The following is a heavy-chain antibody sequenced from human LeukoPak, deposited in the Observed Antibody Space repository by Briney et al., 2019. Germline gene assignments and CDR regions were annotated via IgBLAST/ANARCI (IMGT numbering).Heavy chain of an antibody. J-gene: IGHJ4*02. Sequence: ASVKVSCKASGYTFTSYYMHWVRQAPGQGLECMGIINPSGGSTSYAQKFQGRVTMTRDMSTSTVYMELSSLRSEDTAVYYRAREGLYYYDSSGYYLDYWGQGTLVTVSS. CDR2: INPSGGST. CDR1: GYTFTSYY. D-gene: IGHD3-22*01. V-gene: IGHV1-46*01. CDR3: AREGLYYYDSSGYYLDY.